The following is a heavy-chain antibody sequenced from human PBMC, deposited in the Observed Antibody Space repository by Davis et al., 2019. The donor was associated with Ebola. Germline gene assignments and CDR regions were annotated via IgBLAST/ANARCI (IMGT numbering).Heavy chain of an antibody. D-gene: IGHD2-2*02. Sequence: KVSCKGSGYSFTSYWIGWVRQMPGKGLEWMGIIYPGDSDTKYSPSFQGQVTISADKSISTAYLQWSSLKASDTAMYYCARGYCSSTSCYTPDYGMDVWGQGTTVTVSS. J-gene: IGHJ6*02. CDR2: IYPGDSDT. CDR3: ARGYCSSTSCYTPDYGMDV. V-gene: IGHV5-51*01. CDR1: GYSFTSYW.